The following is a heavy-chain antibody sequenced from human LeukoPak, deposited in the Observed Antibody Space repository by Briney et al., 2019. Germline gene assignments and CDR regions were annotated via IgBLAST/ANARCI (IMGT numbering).Heavy chain of an antibody. CDR1: GFTFSSYA. CDR2: ISYDGTNK. V-gene: IGHV3-30*01. CDR3: ARDQGSLPVWFYYYMDA. Sequence: SGRSLRLSCAASGFTFSSYAMHWVRQAPGKGLEWLAVISYDGTNKYYADSVKGRFTISRDNSKNTLYLQMNSLRDEDTAVYYCARDQGSLPVWFYYYMDAWGSGTTVTVSS. D-gene: IGHD3-16*01. J-gene: IGHJ6*03.